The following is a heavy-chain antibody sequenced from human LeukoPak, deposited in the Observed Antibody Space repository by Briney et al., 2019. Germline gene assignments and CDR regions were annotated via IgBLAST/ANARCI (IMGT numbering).Heavy chain of an antibody. Sequence: GRSLRLSCAASGFTFSSYGMHWVRQAPGKGLERVAVISYDGSNKYYADSVKGRFTISRDNSKNTLYLQMNSLRAEDTAVYYCAKEYCSSTSCYGGMDVWGQGTTVTVSS. V-gene: IGHV3-30*18. CDR1: GFTFSSYG. J-gene: IGHJ6*02. CDR2: ISYDGSNK. CDR3: AKEYCSSTSCYGGMDV. D-gene: IGHD2-2*01.